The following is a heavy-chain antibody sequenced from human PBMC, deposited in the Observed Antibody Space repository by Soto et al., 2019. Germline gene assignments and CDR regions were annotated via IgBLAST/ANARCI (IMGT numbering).Heavy chain of an antibody. CDR3: TTWTTVVTPTFPPNQKSV. CDR2: IKSKTDGGTT. D-gene: IGHD4-17*01. CDR1: GFTFSNAW. Sequence: PGGSLRLSCAASGFTFSNAWMNWVRQAPGKGLEWVGRIKSKTDGGTTDYAAPVKGRFTISRDDSKNTLYLQMNRLKTEDTAVYYCTTWTTVVTPTFPPNQKSVWGQGTLVTVSS. J-gene: IGHJ4*02. V-gene: IGHV3-15*07.